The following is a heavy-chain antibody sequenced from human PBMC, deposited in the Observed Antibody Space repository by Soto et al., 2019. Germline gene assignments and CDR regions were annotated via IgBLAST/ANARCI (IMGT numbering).Heavy chain of an antibody. D-gene: IGHD6-19*01. Sequence: QVQLVQSGAEVKKPGASVKVSCKASGYTFTNYGVAWVRQTPGQGLEWMGWISADTGKTNFAQKLQGRVSMTTDSPTSTANTELTSLISDDTAGYFIARRASGWPKKAMDVWGQGTTATVSS. J-gene: IGHJ6*02. V-gene: IGHV1-18*01. CDR3: ARRASGWPKKAMDV. CDR2: ISADTGKT. CDR1: GYTFTNYG.